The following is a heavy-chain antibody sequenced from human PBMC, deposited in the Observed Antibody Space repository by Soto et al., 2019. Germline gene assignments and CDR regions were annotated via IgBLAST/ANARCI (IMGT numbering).Heavy chain of an antibody. V-gene: IGHV4-30-4*01. CDR1: GGSISSGDDY. J-gene: IGHJ4*02. CDR2: IYYSGST. CDR3: ARTQYQLLYCLDY. Sequence: TLSLTCTVSGGSISSGDDYWSWIRQPPGKGLEWIGYIYYSGSTYYNPSLKSRVTISVDTSKNQFSLKLSSVTAADTAVYYCARTQYQLLYCLDYWGQGTLVTVSS. D-gene: IGHD2-2*02.